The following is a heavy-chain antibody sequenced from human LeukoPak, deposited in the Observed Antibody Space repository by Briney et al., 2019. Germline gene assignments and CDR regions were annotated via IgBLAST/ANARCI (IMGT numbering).Heavy chain of an antibody. Sequence: GGSLRLSCAASGFTFDDYAMHWVRQAPGKGLEWVSGISWNSGSIGYADSVKGRFTISRDNAKNSLYLQMNSLRAEDTALYYCAKDSLYGDYSYFDYWGQGTLVTVSS. V-gene: IGHV3-9*01. CDR1: GFTFDDYA. CDR3: AKDSLYGDYSYFDY. J-gene: IGHJ4*02. CDR2: ISWNSGSI. D-gene: IGHD4-17*01.